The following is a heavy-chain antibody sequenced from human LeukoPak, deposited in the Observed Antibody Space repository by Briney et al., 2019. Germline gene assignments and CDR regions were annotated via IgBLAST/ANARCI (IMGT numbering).Heavy chain of an antibody. CDR3: AKALEYRY. V-gene: IGHV3-30*18. CDR2: ISYDGSNK. J-gene: IGHJ4*02. D-gene: IGHD2/OR15-2a*01. CDR1: GFTFSSYG. Sequence: PGRSLRLSCAASGFTFSSYGMHWVRQAPGKGLEWVAVISYDGSNKYYADSVKGRFTISRDNSKNTLYLQMNRLRAEDTAVYYCAKALEYRYWGQGTLVTVSS.